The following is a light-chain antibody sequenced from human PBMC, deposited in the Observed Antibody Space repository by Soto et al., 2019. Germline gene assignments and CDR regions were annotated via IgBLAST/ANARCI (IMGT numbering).Light chain of an antibody. V-gene: IGKV3-15*01. CDR2: GAS. Sequence: EIVMTQSPATLSVSPGERATLSCRASQSVGSNLAWYQQKPGQAPRLLIYGASTISTGIPARFSGSGSGTEFTLTISSLQSEDFAIYFCQQYNNRNQDRTFGHGNKVEIK. J-gene: IGKJ1*01. CDR1: QSVGSN. CDR3: QQYNNRNQDRT.